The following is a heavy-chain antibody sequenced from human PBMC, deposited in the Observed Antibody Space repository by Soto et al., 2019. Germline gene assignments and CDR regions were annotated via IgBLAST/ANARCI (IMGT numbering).Heavy chain of an antibody. Sequence: EVQLVESGGGLVQPGGSLRVSCAASGFTFSTYSMNWVRQAPGKGLEWVSYMSSRSLTIYYTDSVKGRFTISRDNAKNTLYLQMNSLRDEETAVYYCARGGSSSDNGMAGWGQGPRVTVSS. CDR2: MSSRSLTI. CDR1: GFTFSTYS. D-gene: IGHD6-6*01. CDR3: ARGGSSSDNGMAG. J-gene: IGHJ6*02. V-gene: IGHV3-48*02.